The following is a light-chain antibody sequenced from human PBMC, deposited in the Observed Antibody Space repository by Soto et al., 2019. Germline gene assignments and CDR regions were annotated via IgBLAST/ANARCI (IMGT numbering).Light chain of an antibody. V-gene: IGKV3-20*01. CDR3: QQYGSSPRT. Sequence: EIVLTQSPGTLSLSPGERATLSCRASQSVSSSYLAWYQQKPGQAPRLLIYGASSRATGIPDRFSGSGSGKDFTLTISRLEPEDFAVYYCQQYGSSPRTFAQGTNVDIK. CDR2: GAS. CDR1: QSVSSSY. J-gene: IGKJ1*01.